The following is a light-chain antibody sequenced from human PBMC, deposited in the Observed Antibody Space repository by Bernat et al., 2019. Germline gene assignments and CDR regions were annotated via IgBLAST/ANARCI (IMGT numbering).Light chain of an antibody. CDR1: SSNIAINT. J-gene: IGLJ2*01. CDR3: AVCDDSLNGTA. Sequence: QSVLTQPPSASGTPGLRVTMSCSGSSSNIAINTVNWYQQLPGTAPKLLIYNNNQRPSGVPDRCSGSRSGASASLANSGLQSEDEADYYCAVCDDSLNGTAFGGGPKLTVL. V-gene: IGLV1-44*01. CDR2: NNN.